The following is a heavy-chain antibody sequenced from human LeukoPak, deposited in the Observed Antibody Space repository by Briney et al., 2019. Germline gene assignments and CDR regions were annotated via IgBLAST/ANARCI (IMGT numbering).Heavy chain of an antibody. J-gene: IGHJ4*02. CDR2: ISYDGSNK. Sequence: GGSLRLSCAASGFTFSSFGMHWVRQAPGKGLEWVAVISYDGSNKYYADSVKGRFTISRDNSKNTLYLQMNSLRAEDTAVYYCAKDGSEGVPEAAGTLSYWGQGTLVTVSS. D-gene: IGHD6-13*01. CDR1: GFTFSSFG. CDR3: AKDGSEGVPEAAGTLSY. V-gene: IGHV3-30*18.